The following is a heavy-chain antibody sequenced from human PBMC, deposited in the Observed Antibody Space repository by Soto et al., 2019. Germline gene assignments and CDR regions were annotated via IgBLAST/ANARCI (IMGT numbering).Heavy chain of an antibody. V-gene: IGHV4-59*01. CDR2: ISYSGST. D-gene: IGHD2-2*01. CDR3: ARVNSTSWRPNPSDY. Sequence: QVQLQESGPGLVKPSETLSLTCTVSGGSISSYYWSWIRQPPGKGLEWIGYISYSGSTNYNPSLKSPISISHDKSRNPVSLKMSSLTAASTAVYYWARVNSTSWRPNPSDYWGQGTLVTVAS. CDR1: GGSISSYY. J-gene: IGHJ4*02.